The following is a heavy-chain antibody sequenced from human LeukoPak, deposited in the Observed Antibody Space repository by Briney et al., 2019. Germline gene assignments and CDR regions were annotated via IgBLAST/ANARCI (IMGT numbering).Heavy chain of an antibody. CDR3: AGTYKYYYYYYMDV. CDR2: IYYSGST. V-gene: IGHV4-59*01. D-gene: IGHD1-14*01. CDR1: GVSISSYC. J-gene: IGHJ6*03. Sequence: PETLSLTCTVSGVSISSYCWSWIRQPPGKGLEWIGYIYYSGSTNYNPSLKSRVTISVDTSKNQFSLKLSSVTAADTALYYCAGTYKYYYYYYMDVWGKGTTVTISS.